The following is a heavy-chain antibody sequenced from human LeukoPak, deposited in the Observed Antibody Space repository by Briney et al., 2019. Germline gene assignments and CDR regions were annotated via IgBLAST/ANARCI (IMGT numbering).Heavy chain of an antibody. CDR1: GFTFSSYD. V-gene: IGHV3-23*01. Sequence: GGSLGLSCAASGFTFSSYDMSWVRQAPGKGLEGVSAISGSGGSTYCADSVKGRFTISRDNSKNTLYLQMNSLRAEDTAVYYCAKDAHSGTYFDYWGQGTLVTVSS. D-gene: IGHD1-26*01. CDR3: AKDAHSGTYFDY. CDR2: ISGSGGST. J-gene: IGHJ4*02.